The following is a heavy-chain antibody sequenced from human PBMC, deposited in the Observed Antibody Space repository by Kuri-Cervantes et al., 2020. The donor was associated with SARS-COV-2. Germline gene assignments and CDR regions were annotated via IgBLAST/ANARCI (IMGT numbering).Heavy chain of an antibody. CDR2: IIPIFGTA. CDR3: AREAGLGITGTPGWNWFDP. J-gene: IGHJ5*02. CDR1: GCTFISYA. V-gene: IGHV1-69*13. Sequence: SVKVSCKASGCTFISYAMSWVRQAPGQRLEWMGGIIPIFGTAKYAQKFQGRVTITADESTSTAYMELSSLRSEDTAVYYCAREAGLGITGTPGWNWFDPWGQGTLVTVSS. D-gene: IGHD1-7*01.